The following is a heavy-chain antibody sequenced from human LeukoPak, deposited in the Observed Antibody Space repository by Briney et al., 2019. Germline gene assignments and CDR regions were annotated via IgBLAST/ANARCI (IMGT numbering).Heavy chain of an antibody. Sequence: ASVRISCKAFGYSFSSSFIHWVRQAPGKGLGWRGIIYPSGGNTNYAQKFHGRVTMTRDTSTSTVYMELSSLRSEDTAIYYCARGRGFGGNSGFAYWGQGFLVTVSS. D-gene: IGHD4-23*01. J-gene: IGHJ4*02. CDR3: ARGRGFGGNSGFAY. V-gene: IGHV1-46*01. CDR2: IYPSGGNT. CDR1: GYSFSSSF.